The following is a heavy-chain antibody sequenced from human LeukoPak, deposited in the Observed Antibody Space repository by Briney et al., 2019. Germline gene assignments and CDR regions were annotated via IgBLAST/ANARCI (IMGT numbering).Heavy chain of an antibody. CDR3: ARDLRVDGDHTFDY. CDR2: ISSSSSTI. V-gene: IGHV3-48*01. D-gene: IGHD4-17*01. CDR1: GLTFSSYS. J-gene: IGHJ4*02. Sequence: PGESLRLSCAASGLTFSSYSMNWVRQAPGKGLEWVSYISSSSSTIYYADSVKGRFTISRDNAKNSLYLQMNSLRAEDTAVYYCARDLRVDGDHTFDYWGQGTLVTVSS.